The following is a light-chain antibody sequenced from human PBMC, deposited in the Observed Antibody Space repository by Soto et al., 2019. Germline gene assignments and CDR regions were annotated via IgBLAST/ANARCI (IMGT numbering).Light chain of an antibody. CDR1: QGIRDD. V-gene: IGKV1-17*01. Sequence: DIQMTQPPSSLSASVGDRVPIPCRASQGIRDDLGWYQQKPGKAPKRLIYAASSLQSGVPSRFSGSGSGTDFTLTISSLQAEDVAVYYCQHYYTTPLTFGGGTKVDIK. J-gene: IGKJ4*01. CDR3: QHYYTTPLT. CDR2: AAS.